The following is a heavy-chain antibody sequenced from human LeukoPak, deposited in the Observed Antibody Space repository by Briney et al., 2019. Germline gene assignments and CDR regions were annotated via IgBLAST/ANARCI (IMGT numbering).Heavy chain of an antibody. CDR3: ARDPLITYYYDSSGNHADWFDP. J-gene: IGHJ5*02. V-gene: IGHV3-30*07. CDR2: ISYDGSDK. Sequence: PGRSLRLSCAASGFTFSSYAMHWVRQAPGKGLEWVAVISYDGSDKYYADSVKGRFTISRDNAKNSLYLQMNSLRAEDTAVYYCARDPLITYYYDSSGNHADWFDPWGQGTLVTVSS. D-gene: IGHD3-22*01. CDR1: GFTFSSYA.